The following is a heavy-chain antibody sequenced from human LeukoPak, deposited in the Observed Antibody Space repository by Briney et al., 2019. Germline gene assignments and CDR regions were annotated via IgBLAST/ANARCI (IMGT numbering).Heavy chain of an antibody. J-gene: IGHJ4*02. CDR1: GFTFSSYE. CDR2: ISSSGSTI. D-gene: IGHD1-26*01. Sequence: GGSLRLSCAASGFTFSSYEMNWVRQAPGKGLEWVSYISSSGSTIYYADSVKGRFTISRDNAKSTVHLQMNSLRAEDTATYYCARDQVGTMPLDFWGQGTLVTVSS. CDR3: ARDQVGTMPLDF. V-gene: IGHV3-48*03.